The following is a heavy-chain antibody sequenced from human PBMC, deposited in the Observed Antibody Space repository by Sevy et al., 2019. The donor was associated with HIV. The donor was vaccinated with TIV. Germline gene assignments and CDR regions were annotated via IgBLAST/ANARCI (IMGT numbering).Heavy chain of an antibody. CDR2: ISGFGNT. D-gene: IGHD3-22*01. Sequence: GGSLRLSCVASGLPFSRLGMHWVRQAPGKGLEWVSSISGFGNTYYADSVRGRFTISRDNAKNTLYLQMNSLRADDTAVYYCAKVLNPALESMMEVTVRSLKGFDVWGQGTMVTVSS. CDR3: AKVLNPALESMMEVTVRSLKGFDV. J-gene: IGHJ3*01. CDR1: GLPFSRLG. V-gene: IGHV3-23*01.